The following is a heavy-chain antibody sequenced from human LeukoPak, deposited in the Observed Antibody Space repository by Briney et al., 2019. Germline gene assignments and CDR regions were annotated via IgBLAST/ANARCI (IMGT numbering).Heavy chain of an antibody. CDR1: GFTFSSYA. CDR2: ISYDGSNK. J-gene: IGHJ4*02. V-gene: IGHV3-30-3*01. Sequence: GGSLRLSCAAYGFTFSSYAMHWVRQAPGKGLEWVAVISYDGSNKYYADSVKGRFTISRDNSKNTLYLQMNGLRAEDTAVYYCARDIYSGYDLEGYYFDYWGQGTLVTVSS. D-gene: IGHD5-12*01. CDR3: ARDIYSGYDLEGYYFDY.